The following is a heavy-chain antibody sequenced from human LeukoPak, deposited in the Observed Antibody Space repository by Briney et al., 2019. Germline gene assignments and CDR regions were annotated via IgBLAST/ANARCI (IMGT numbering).Heavy chain of an antibody. CDR1: GFSFSSYT. CDR2: ISGSSYYI. Sequence: TGGSLRLSCAASGFSFSSYTVNWVRQAPGKGLEWVSSISGSSYYIYYADSVRGRFTISRDNAKNTLYLQMNSLRAEDTAVYYCARVVEYCSSTGCNYWYFDLWGRGTLVTVSS. D-gene: IGHD2-2*01. CDR3: ARVVEYCSSTGCNYWYFDL. J-gene: IGHJ2*01. V-gene: IGHV3-21*01.